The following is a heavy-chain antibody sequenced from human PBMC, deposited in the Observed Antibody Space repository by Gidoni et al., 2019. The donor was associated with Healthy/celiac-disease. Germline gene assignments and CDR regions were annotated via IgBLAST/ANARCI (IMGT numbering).Heavy chain of an antibody. J-gene: IGHJ6*02. Sequence: QVQLVQSGAEVKKPGASVKVSCKASGYTFTSYDINWVRQATGQGLEWMGWMNPNSGNTGYAQKFQGRVTMTRNTSISTAYMELSSLRSEDTAVYYCARGLPTSGSYYYYYGMDVWGQGTTVTVSS. D-gene: IGHD1-26*01. V-gene: IGHV1-8*01. CDR1: GYTFTSYD. CDR2: MNPNSGNT. CDR3: ARGLPTSGSYYYYYGMDV.